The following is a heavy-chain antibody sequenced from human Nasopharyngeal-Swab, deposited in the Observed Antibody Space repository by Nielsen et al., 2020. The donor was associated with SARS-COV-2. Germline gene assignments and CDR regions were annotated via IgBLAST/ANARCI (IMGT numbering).Heavy chain of an antibody. CDR2: IYYSGST. D-gene: IGHD3-16*01. V-gene: IGHV4-39*01. Sequence: SETLSLTCTVSGGSISSSSYYWGWIRQPPGKGLEWIGSIYYSGSTYYNPSLKSRVTISVDTSKNQFSLKLSSVTAADTAVYYCARGFRGSGSYYHYWGQGTLVTVSS. CDR3: ARGFRGSGSYYHY. CDR1: GGSISSSSYY. J-gene: IGHJ4*02.